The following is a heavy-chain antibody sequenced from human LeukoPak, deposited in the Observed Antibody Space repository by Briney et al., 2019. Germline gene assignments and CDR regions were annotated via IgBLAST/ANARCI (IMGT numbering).Heavy chain of an antibody. Sequence: GGSLRLSCAASGFTFSIYSMNWVRQAPGKGLEWVSSISSSGSSIYYADSLRGRFTVSRDNAKNSLFLQMNSLRDEDTAVYFCARGPSCSSTSCYTTGLFDHWGQGTLVTVSS. CDR1: GFTFSIYS. V-gene: IGHV3-21*01. D-gene: IGHD2-2*01. CDR2: ISSSGSSI. J-gene: IGHJ4*02. CDR3: ARGPSCSSTSCYTTGLFDH.